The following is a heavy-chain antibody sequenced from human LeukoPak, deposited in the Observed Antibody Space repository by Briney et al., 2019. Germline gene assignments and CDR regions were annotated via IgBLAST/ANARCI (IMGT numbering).Heavy chain of an antibody. J-gene: IGHJ4*02. CDR3: ARDSNEYYDFWSGYSPYDY. D-gene: IGHD3-3*01. CDR1: GFTFSSYS. V-gene: IGHV3-21*01. Sequence: GGSLRLSCAASGFTFSSYSMNWVRQAPGKGLEWVSSISSSSSYIYYADSVKGRFTISRDNAKNSLYLQMNSLRAEDTAVYYCARDSNEYYDFWSGYSPYDYWGQGTLVTVSS. CDR2: ISSSSSYI.